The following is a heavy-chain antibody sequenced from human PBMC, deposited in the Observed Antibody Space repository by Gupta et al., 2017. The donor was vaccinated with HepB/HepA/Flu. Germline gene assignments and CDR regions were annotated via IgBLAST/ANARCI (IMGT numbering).Heavy chain of an antibody. J-gene: IGHJ4*02. CDR2: VDPKEGGT. V-gene: IGHV1-69-2*01. Sequence: EVQLVQSGAEVKRPGATVKISCKVSGYSISDHYIDWVQQSPGKGLQGMGFVDPKEGGTLYAENFRGRVTMNADTSRDIAYMEIRGLRSEDTAIYFCVRYTATAVHWGQGTLVTVSS. CDR3: VRYTATAVH. D-gene: IGHD5-18*01. CDR1: GYSISDHY.